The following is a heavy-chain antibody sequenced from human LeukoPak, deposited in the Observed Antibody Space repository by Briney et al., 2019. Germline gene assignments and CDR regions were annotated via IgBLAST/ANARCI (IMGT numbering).Heavy chain of an antibody. CDR2: IQTDGSST. D-gene: IGHD2-15*01. CDR1: GFTFNGYS. V-gene: IGHV3-74*01. CDR3: AKAPVTTCSGAYCYPFDY. J-gene: IGHJ4*02. Sequence: GGSLRLSCVASGFTFNGYSMHWLRQAPGKGLVWVSRIQTDGSSTNYADSVKGRFTISRDSSKNTLYLQMNSLRAGDAAVYYCAKAPVTTCSGAYCYPFDYWSQGTLVTVSS.